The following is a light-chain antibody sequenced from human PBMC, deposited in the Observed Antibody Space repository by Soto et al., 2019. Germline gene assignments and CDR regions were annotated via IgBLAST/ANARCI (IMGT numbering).Light chain of an antibody. J-gene: IGKJ4*01. V-gene: IGKV3-11*01. CDR2: DAS. CDR1: QSVSSY. Sequence: EIVLTKSPSTLSLSPEERATYSCRASQSVSSYLAWYQQKPGQAPRLLIYDASNRATGIPARFSGSGSGTDFTLTISSLEPEDFAVYYCQQRSNWPPSFGGGTKVDIK. CDR3: QQRSNWPPS.